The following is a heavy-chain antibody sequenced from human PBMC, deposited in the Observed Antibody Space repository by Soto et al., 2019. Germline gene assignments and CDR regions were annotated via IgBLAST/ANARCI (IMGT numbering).Heavy chain of an antibody. D-gene: IGHD3-10*01. CDR1: GGSISSSSYY. CDR2: IYYSGST. Sequence: SETLSLTCTVSGGSISSSSYYWGWIRQPPGKGLEWIGSIYYSGSTYYNPSLKSRVTISVDTSKNQFSLKLSSVTAADTAVYYCARHGPPTGVLLWFGEYNWFDPWGQGTLVTVSS. CDR3: ARHGPPTGVLLWFGEYNWFDP. V-gene: IGHV4-39*01. J-gene: IGHJ5*02.